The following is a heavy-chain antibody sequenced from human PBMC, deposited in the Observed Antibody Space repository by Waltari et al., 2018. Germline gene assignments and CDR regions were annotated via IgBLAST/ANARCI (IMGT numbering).Heavy chain of an antibody. J-gene: IGHJ4*02. CDR1: GFTFSSYA. D-gene: IGHD3-22*01. CDR2: ISYAGSNK. Sequence: QVQLVESGGGVVQPGRSLRLSCAASGFTFSSYAMHWVRQAPGKGLEWVAVISYAGSNKNYADSVKGRFTISRNNFKNTLYLQMNSLGAEDTAVYYCARESSGFDYWGQGTLVAVSS. CDR3: ARESSGFDY. V-gene: IGHV3-30-3*01.